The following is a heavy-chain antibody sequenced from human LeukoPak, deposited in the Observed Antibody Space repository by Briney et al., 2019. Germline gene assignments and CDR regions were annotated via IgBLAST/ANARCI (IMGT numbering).Heavy chain of an antibody. CDR1: GYTFTGYY. Sequence: ASVKLSCKPSGYTFTGYYMHWVRQAPGQGLEWMGWINPNSGGTNYAQKFQGRVTMTRDTSISTAYMELSRLRSDAAAVYYCARDAFPVVVPAAMNGEFDYWGQGTLVTVSS. V-gene: IGHV1-2*02. D-gene: IGHD2-2*01. CDR3: ARDAFPVVVPAAMNGEFDY. CDR2: INPNSGGT. J-gene: IGHJ4*02.